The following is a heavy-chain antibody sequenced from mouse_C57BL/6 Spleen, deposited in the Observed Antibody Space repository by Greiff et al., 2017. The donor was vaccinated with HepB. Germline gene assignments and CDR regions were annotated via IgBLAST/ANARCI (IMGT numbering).Heavy chain of an antibody. D-gene: IGHD1-3*01. Sequence: EVKLVESEGGLVQPGSSMKLSCTASGFTFSDYYMAWVRQVPEKGLEWVANINYDGSSTYYLDSLKSRFIISRDNAKNILYLQMSSLKSEDTATYYCARVSSPLAMDYWGQGTSVTVSS. J-gene: IGHJ4*01. V-gene: IGHV5-16*01. CDR3: ARVSSPLAMDY. CDR2: INYDGSST. CDR1: GFTFSDYY.